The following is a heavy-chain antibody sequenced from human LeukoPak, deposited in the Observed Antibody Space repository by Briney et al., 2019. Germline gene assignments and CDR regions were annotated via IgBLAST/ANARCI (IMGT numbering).Heavy chain of an antibody. Sequence: SQTLSLTCTVSGGSISSYYWSWIRQPPGKGLEWIGYIYYSGSTNYNPSLKSRVTISVDTSKNQFSLKLSSVTAADTAVYYCARGPSSSWYDTYYFDYWGQGTLVTVSS. CDR1: GGSISSYY. CDR3: ARGPSSSWYDTYYFDY. V-gene: IGHV4-59*01. D-gene: IGHD6-13*01. J-gene: IGHJ4*02. CDR2: IYYSGST.